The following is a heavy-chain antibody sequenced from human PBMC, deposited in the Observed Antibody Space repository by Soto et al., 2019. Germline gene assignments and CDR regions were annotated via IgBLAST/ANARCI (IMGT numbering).Heavy chain of an antibody. CDR1: GGTFSSYA. CDR2: IIPIFGTE. CDR3: ARDRIAGSKYYYGMDV. J-gene: IGHJ6*02. D-gene: IGHD6-13*01. V-gene: IGHV1-69*01. Sequence: QVQLVKSGSEVTKPGSSVRGSCKASGGTFSSYAISWVRQAPGQGLEWMGGIIPIFGTENYAQKFQGRVTITADESTSTAYMELSSLRSEDTAVYSCARDRIAGSKYYYGMDVWGQGPTVTVSS.